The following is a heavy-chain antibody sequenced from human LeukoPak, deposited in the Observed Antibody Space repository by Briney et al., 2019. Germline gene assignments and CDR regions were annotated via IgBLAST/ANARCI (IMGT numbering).Heavy chain of an antibody. CDR2: INPDGSIT. J-gene: IGHJ5*02. CDR3: VSLLGGS. V-gene: IGHV3-74*01. D-gene: IGHD3-16*01. CDR1: GFTFSTSW. Sequence: PGGSLRLSCAVSGFTFSTSWMNWVRQVPGEGPVWVSRINPDGSITYYADSVKGRFSISRDNSKSTLYLQMNSLRGEDTAIYYCVSLLGGSWGQGTRVTVSS.